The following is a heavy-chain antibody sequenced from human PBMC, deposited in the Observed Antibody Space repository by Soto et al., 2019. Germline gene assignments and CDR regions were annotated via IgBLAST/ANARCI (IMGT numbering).Heavy chain of an antibody. V-gene: IGHV2-5*02. CDR3: AHLSRVTSFDY. D-gene: IGHD2-21*02. J-gene: IGHJ4*02. CDR1: GFSLTTSGVG. Sequence: SDPTLVNPTHTLTLTCTFSGFSLTTSGVGVGWIRQPPGKSLEWLALIYWDAAERQSPSLQSRLSITKDASRDEGGLAVTKLEPVYTAKFSCAHLSRVTSFDYWGQGTLVTGPS. CDR2: IYWDAAE.